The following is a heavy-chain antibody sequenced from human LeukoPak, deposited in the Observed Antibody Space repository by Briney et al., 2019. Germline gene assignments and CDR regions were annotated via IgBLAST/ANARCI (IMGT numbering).Heavy chain of an antibody. CDR3: VRDKDGYNY. CDR2: INSDGSDK. V-gene: IGHV3-74*01. D-gene: IGHD5-24*01. CDR1: GFISSNYV. J-gene: IGHJ4*02. Sequence: GGSLRLSCAASGFISSNYVMHWVRQAPGKGLVWVSRINSDGSDKRYVDSVKGRFTISRDNAKNTLSLQMSSLRVEDTAVYYCVRDKDGYNYWGQGTLVTVSS.